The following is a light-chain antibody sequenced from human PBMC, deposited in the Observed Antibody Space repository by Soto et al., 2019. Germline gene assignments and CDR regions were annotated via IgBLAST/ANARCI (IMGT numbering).Light chain of an antibody. CDR2: AAS. CDR3: QQSYSTPPWT. J-gene: IGKJ1*01. V-gene: IGKV1-39*01. Sequence: DIQMTQSPSSLSASVGDRVTITCRASQSISSYLNWYQQKPGKAPKLLIYAASSLQSGVPSRFSGSGSGTYFTLTISRLQPEDFATYYCQQSYSTPPWTLGQGTKVEIK. CDR1: QSISSY.